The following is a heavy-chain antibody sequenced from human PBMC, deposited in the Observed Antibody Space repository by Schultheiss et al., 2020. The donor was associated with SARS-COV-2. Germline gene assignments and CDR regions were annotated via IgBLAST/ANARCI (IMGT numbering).Heavy chain of an antibody. CDR1: GFTVSSNY. V-gene: IGHV3-53*01. J-gene: IGHJ4*02. Sequence: GGSLRLSCAASGFTVSSNYMSWVRQAPGKGLEWVSVIYSGGSTYYADSVKGRFTISRDNSKNTLYLQMNSLRAEDTAVYYCARVSEKRYFDWFDYWGQGTLVTVSS. CDR3: ARVSEKRYFDWFDY. CDR2: IYSGGST. D-gene: IGHD3-9*01.